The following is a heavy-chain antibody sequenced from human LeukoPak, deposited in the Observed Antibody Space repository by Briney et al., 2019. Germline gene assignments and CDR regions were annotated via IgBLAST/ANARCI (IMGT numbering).Heavy chain of an antibody. CDR1: GGSFSGYY. CDR2: INHSGST. Sequence: SETLSLTCAVYGGSFSGYYWSWIRQPPGKGLEWIGEINHSGSTNYNPSLKSRVTISVDTSKNQFSLKLSSVTAADTAVYYCARAPRACVPLYYYGMDVWGQGTTVTVSS. V-gene: IGHV4-34*01. D-gene: IGHD6-6*01. CDR3: ARAPRACVPLYYYGMDV. J-gene: IGHJ6*02.